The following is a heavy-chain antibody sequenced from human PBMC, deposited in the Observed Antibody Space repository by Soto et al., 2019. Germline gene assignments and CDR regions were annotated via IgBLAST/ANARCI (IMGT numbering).Heavy chain of an antibody. Sequence: ASVKVSCKASGYTFTSYDINWVRQATGQGLEWMGWMNPNSGNTGYAQKFQGRVTMTRNTSISTAYMELSSLRSEDTAVYYCARGPRGIVVVVAANRYAFDICGQVTMVTVSS. CDR2: MNPNSGNT. J-gene: IGHJ3*02. D-gene: IGHD2-15*01. V-gene: IGHV1-8*01. CDR3: ARGPRGIVVVVAANRYAFDI. CDR1: GYTFTSYD.